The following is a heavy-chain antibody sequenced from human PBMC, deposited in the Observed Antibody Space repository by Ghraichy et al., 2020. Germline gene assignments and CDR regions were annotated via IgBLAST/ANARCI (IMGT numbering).Heavy chain of an antibody. J-gene: IGHJ4*02. D-gene: IGHD3-10*01. CDR2: IYYSGST. CDR3: ARGDYYGSGSYYFDY. CDR1: GGSISSYY. V-gene: IGHV4-59*08. Sequence: SETLSLTCTVSGGSISSYYWSWIRQPPGKGLEWIGYIYYSGSTNYNPSLKSRVTISVDTSKNQFSLKLSSVTAADTAVYYCARGDYYGSGSYYFDYWGQGTLVTVSS.